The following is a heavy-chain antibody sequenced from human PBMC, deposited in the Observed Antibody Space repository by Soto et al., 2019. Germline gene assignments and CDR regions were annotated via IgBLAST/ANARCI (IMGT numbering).Heavy chain of an antibody. CDR1: GFTFSNYW. CDR3: VRDGLMHGPDMDQ. CDR2: VGSDGRGA. D-gene: IGHD3-16*01. J-gene: IGHJ4*02. Sequence: EVQLVESGGGLVQPGGSVRLSCAASGFTFSNYWMHWVRQTPGKGLVWVSRVGSDGRGATYADSVKGRFTISRDNAKNRLYLQVVSLRVEDTDMYHCVRDGLMHGPDMDQWGQGILVTVSS. V-gene: IGHV3-74*01.